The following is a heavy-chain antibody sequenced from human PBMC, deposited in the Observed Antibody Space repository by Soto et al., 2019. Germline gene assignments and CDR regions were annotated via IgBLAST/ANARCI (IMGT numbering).Heavy chain of an antibody. D-gene: IGHD5-12*01. V-gene: IGHV3-30-3*01. CDR3: ARDIVATTYFDYGMDV. CDR1: AFTFSSSA. J-gene: IGHJ6*02. Sequence: LRLSSAASAFTFSSSAMHWVRQAPVKGLEWVAVISYDGSNKYYADSVKGRFTISRDNSKNTLYLQMNSLRAEDTALYYCARDIVATTYFDYGMDVWGQGTAVTVSS. CDR2: ISYDGSNK.